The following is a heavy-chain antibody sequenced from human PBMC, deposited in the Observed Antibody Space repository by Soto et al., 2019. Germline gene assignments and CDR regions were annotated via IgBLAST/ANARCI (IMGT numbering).Heavy chain of an antibody. D-gene: IGHD3-10*01. CDR2: IIPIFGTA. Sequence: SVKVSCKASGGTFSSYAISWVRQAPGQGLEWMGGIIPIFGTANYAQKFQGRVTITADESTSTAYMELSSPRSEDTAVYYCARDDYCGSGRLGPWGQGTLVTV. J-gene: IGHJ5*02. V-gene: IGHV1-69*13. CDR1: GGTFSSYA. CDR3: ARDDYCGSGRLGP.